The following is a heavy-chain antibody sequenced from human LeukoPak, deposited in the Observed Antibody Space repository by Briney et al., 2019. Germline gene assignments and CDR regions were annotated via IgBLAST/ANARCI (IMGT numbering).Heavy chain of an antibody. CDR3: ATQESGSYYDY. V-gene: IGHV4-59*08. J-gene: IGHJ4*02. CDR1: GGSFSGYY. Sequence: SETLSLTCAVYGGSFSGYYWSWIRQPPGKGLEWIGYIYYSGSTNYNPSLKSRVTISVDTSKNQFSLKLSSVTAADTAVYYCATQESGSYYDYWGQGTLVTVSS. D-gene: IGHD1-26*01. CDR2: IYYSGST.